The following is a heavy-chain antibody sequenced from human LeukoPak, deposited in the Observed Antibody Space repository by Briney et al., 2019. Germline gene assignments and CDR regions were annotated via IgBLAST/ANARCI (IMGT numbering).Heavy chain of an antibody. CDR2: IYYSGST. D-gene: IGHD3-22*01. CDR1: GGSIRSYY. Sequence: SETLSLTCTVSGGSIRSYYWSWIRQPPGKGLEWIGYIYYSGSTNYNPSLKSRVTISVDTSKNQFSLKLSSVTAADTAVYYCARVGRSYDSREAGIDYWGQGTLVTVSS. J-gene: IGHJ4*02. V-gene: IGHV4-59*01. CDR3: ARVGRSYDSREAGIDY.